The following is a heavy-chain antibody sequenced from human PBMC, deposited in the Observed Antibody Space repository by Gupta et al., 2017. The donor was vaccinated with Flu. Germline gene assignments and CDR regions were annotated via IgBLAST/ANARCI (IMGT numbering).Heavy chain of an antibody. CDR1: GYTYTYYA. Sequence: QVHLVQSGAEVKEPGASVKLSCKVSGYTYTYYAIHWVRKAPGQRLEWMGWINAGNGDTEYSQRFQGRVTITRDTSASTGYMELSSLRSEDXAXYYCATXGSGPHYYYYKDAWGKGTTVTASS. CDR2: INAGNGDT. J-gene: IGHJ6*03. D-gene: IGHD3-10*01. CDR3: ATXGSGPHYYYYKDA. V-gene: IGHV1-3*01.